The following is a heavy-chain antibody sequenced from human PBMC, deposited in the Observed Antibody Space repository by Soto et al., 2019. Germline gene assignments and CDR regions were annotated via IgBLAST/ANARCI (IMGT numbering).Heavy chain of an antibody. Sequence: QVQLVESGGGVVQPGRSLRLSCAASGFTFSSYGMHWVRQAPGKGLEWVAVIWYDGSNKYYADSVKGRFTISRDNSKNTRYLQMNSLRAEDTAVYYCARTSSSSHYYFDYWGQGTMVTVSS. V-gene: IGHV3-33*01. J-gene: IGHJ4*02. D-gene: IGHD6-6*01. CDR1: GFTFSSYG. CDR3: ARTSSSSHYYFDY. CDR2: IWYDGSNK.